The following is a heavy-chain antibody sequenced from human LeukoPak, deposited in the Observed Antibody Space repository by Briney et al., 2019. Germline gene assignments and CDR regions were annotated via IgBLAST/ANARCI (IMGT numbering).Heavy chain of an antibody. CDR1: GFTVSSNY. J-gene: IGHJ5*02. V-gene: IGHV3-66*01. Sequence: GGSLRLSCVASGFTVSSNYMSWVRQAPGKGLEWVSAIYSGGNTYYADSVKGRFTISRDNSKNAVYLQMNSLRAEDTAVYYCARDSTSGWYHWFDPWGQGTLVTVSS. CDR2: IYSGGNT. CDR3: ARDSTSGWYHWFDP. D-gene: IGHD6-19*01.